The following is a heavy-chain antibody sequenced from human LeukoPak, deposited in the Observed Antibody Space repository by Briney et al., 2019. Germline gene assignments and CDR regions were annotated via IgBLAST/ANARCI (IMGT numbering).Heavy chain of an antibody. CDR2: MKQDGSEK. V-gene: IGHV3-7*03. D-gene: IGHD6-19*01. CDR3: ARDGTGYSSGWYLYMDV. Sequence: GGSLRLSCAASGFTFSNYWMTWVRQAPGKGLEWVANMKQDGSEKYYMDSVKGRFTISRDNAKNSLYLQMNSLRAEDTAVYYCARDGTGYSSGWYLYMDVWGKGTTVTVSS. J-gene: IGHJ6*03. CDR1: GFTFSNYW.